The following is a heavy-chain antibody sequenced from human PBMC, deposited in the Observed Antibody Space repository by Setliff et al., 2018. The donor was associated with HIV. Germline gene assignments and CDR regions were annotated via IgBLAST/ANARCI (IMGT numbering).Heavy chain of an antibody. CDR1: GYRFNTYG. CDR3: VRGVTRDISGYYRDEYFQH. D-gene: IGHD3-22*01. Sequence: ASVKVSCKASGYRFNTYGISWVRQAPGQGLEWMGWISPYNGDTRFAQSLQGRVTLTTDTSTNTAYMEMRTLRSDDTAVYYCVRGVTRDISGYYRDEYFQHWGQGIQVTSPQ. J-gene: IGHJ1*01. CDR2: ISPYNGDT. V-gene: IGHV1-18*01.